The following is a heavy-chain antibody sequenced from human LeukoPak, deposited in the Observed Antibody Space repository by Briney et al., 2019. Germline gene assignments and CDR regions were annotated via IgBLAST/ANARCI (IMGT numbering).Heavy chain of an antibody. V-gene: IGHV3-21*01. J-gene: IGHJ4*02. CDR1: GFTFSTYS. CDR3: AREDGEAFDY. CDR2: ISNGSSYI. Sequence: GGSLRLSSAASGFTFSTYSMNWVRQAPGEGLEWVSSISNGSSYIYYADSVKGRFTISRDNAKNSLYLQMNSLRAEDTAVYYCAREDGEAFDYWGQGTLVTVSS. D-gene: IGHD4-17*01.